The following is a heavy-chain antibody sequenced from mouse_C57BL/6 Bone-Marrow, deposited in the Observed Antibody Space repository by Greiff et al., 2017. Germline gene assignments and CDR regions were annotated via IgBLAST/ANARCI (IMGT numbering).Heavy chain of an antibody. V-gene: IGHV3-8*01. Sequence: EVMLVESGPGLAKPSQTLSLTCSVTGYSITSDYWNWIRKFPGNKLEYMGYISYSGSTYYNTSLKSRISITRDTSKDQYDLQLNSVTTDDTAAYYCGGGGYDYVPFDYWGQGTTLTVSA. J-gene: IGHJ2*01. CDR1: GYSITSDY. CDR2: ISYSGST. CDR3: GGGGYDYVPFDY. D-gene: IGHD2-4*01.